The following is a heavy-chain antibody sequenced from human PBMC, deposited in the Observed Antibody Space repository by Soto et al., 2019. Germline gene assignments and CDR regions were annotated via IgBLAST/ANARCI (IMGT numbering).Heavy chain of an antibody. CDR2: IKEDGSEK. J-gene: IGHJ4*02. CDR1: GFSFRRYW. D-gene: IGHD3-10*01. CDR3: ARATGADKEDY. Sequence: GGSLRLSCAASGFSFRRYWMSWVPQAPGKGLEGVANIKEDGSEKYYVDSVKGRFTISRDNAKNSLYLQMNSLRAEDTAVYYCARATGADKEDYWGQGT. V-gene: IGHV3-7*04.